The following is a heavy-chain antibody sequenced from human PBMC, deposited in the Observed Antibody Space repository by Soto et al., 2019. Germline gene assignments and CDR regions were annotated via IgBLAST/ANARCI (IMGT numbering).Heavy chain of an antibody. J-gene: IGHJ3*02. V-gene: IGHV3-33*01. CDR2: IWYDGSNK. CDR3: ARGIAAAGIYAFAI. Sequence: QVQLVESGGGVVQPGRSLRLSCAASGFTFSSYGMHWVRQAPGKGLEWVAVIWYDGSNKYYADSVKGRFTISRDNSKNTLYLQMNSLRAEDTAVYYCARGIAAAGIYAFAIWGQGTMVTVSS. CDR1: GFTFSSYG. D-gene: IGHD6-13*01.